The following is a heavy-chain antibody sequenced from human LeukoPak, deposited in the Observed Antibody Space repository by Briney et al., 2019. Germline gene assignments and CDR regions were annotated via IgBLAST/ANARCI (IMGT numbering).Heavy chain of an antibody. CDR3: ARVASSRSDYYYYYMDV. J-gene: IGHJ6*03. CDR1: GFTFSSYE. V-gene: IGHV3-48*03. Sequence: GGSLRLSCAASGFTFSSYEMNWVRQAPGKGLEWVSYISSSGSIIYYADSVRGRFTISRDNAKNSLYLQMNSLRAEDTAVYYCARVASSRSDYYYYYMDVWGKGTTVTISS. CDR2: ISSSGSII. D-gene: IGHD6-6*01.